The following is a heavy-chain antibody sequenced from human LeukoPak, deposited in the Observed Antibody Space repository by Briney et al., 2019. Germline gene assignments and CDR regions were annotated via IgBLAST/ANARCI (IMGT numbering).Heavy chain of an antibody. D-gene: IGHD5-12*01. CDR1: GGSISSGSDF. Sequence: PSQTLSLTCTVSGGSISSGSDFWSWIRQPAGKGLEWIGRIYTSGSTNYNPSLKRRVTISPDTSKNQCSLKLSSVTAADTAVYYCARELAGYGKLDYWGQGILVTVSS. J-gene: IGHJ4*02. CDR2: IYTSGST. V-gene: IGHV4-61*02. CDR3: ARELAGYGKLDY.